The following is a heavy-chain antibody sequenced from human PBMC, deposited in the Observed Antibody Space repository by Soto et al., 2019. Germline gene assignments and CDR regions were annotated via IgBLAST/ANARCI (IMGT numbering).Heavy chain of an antibody. CDR3: ASRVLDSSSWYYYYGMDV. V-gene: IGHV4-39*01. Sequence: QLQLQESGPGLVKPSETLSLTCTVSGGSISSSSYYWGWIRQPPGKGLEWIGSIYYSGSTYYNPSLKSRVTISVDTSKNQFSLKLSSVTAADTAVYYCASRVLDSSSWYYYYGMDVWGQGTTVTVSS. CDR1: GGSISSSSYY. J-gene: IGHJ6*02. D-gene: IGHD6-13*01. CDR2: IYYSGST.